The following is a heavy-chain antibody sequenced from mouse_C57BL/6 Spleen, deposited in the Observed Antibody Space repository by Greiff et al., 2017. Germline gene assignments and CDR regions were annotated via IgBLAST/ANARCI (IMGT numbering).Heavy chain of an antibody. CDR1: GYSITSGYY. CDR3: ARQLTGIAY. CDR2: ISYDGSN. V-gene: IGHV3-6*01. Sequence: EVQLQESGPGLVKPSQSLSLTCSVTGYSITSGYYWNWIRQFPGNKLEWMGYISYDGSNNYNPSLKNRISITRDTSKNQFFLKLNSVTTEDTATYYCARQLTGIAYWGQGTLVTVSA. D-gene: IGHD4-1*01. J-gene: IGHJ3*01.